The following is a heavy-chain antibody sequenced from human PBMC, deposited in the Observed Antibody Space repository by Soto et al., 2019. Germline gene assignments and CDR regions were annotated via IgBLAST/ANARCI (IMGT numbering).Heavy chain of an antibody. CDR3: AKDHLTTTGTKGGY. V-gene: IGHV3-30*18. Sequence: QVQLVESGGGVVQPGRSLRLSCAASGFTFSNYGMHWVRQAPGKGLEWVAVISYHGSDKYYADSVKGRFTISRDNSKNTLYLQMVSLRAEDTAVYYCAKDHLTTTGTKGGYWGQGTLVTVSS. CDR1: GFTFSNYG. D-gene: IGHD4-17*01. CDR2: ISYHGSDK. J-gene: IGHJ4*02.